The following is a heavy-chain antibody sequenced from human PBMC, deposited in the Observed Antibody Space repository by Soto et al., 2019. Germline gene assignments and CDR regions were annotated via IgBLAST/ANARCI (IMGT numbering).Heavy chain of an antibody. V-gene: IGHV3-66*01. D-gene: IGHD3-9*01. J-gene: IGHJ4*02. CDR3: AREGGYDILTGYRSLGYFDY. CDR2: IYSGGST. Sequence: LEWVSVIYSGGSTYYADSVKGRFTISRDNSKNTLYLQMNSLRAEDTAVYYCAREGGYDILTGYRSLGYFDYWGQGALVTVSS.